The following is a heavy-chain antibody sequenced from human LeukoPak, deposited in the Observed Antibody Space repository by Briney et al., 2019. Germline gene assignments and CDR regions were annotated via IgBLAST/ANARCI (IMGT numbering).Heavy chain of an antibody. V-gene: IGHV1-69*06. Sequence: ASVKVSCKASGGTFSSYAISWVRQAPGQGLEWMGGIIPIFGTANYAQKFQGRVTMTGDTSTSTVYMELSSLRSEDTAVYYCAREGVAATGRYFDYWGQGTLVTVSS. CDR2: IIPIFGTA. CDR3: AREGVAATGRYFDY. J-gene: IGHJ4*02. D-gene: IGHD2-15*01. CDR1: GGTFSSYA.